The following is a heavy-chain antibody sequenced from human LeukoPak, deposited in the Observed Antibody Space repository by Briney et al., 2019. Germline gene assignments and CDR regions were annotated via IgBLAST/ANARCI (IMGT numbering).Heavy chain of an antibody. V-gene: IGHV4-59*01. J-gene: IGHJ4*02. CDR3: ARVRSYFGSVTGKSYYFDY. CDR2: IYYSGNT. D-gene: IGHD3-10*01. CDR1: GGSISSYY. Sequence: SETLSLTCTVSGGSISSYYWSWIRQPPGKGLEWIGYIYYSGNTNYNLSLKSRVTISVDTSKNQFSLKLSSVTAADTGVYYCARVRSYFGSVTGKSYYFDYWGQGTLVTVSS.